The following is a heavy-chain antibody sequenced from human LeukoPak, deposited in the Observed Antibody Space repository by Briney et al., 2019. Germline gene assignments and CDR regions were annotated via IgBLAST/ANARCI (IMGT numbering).Heavy chain of an antibody. Sequence: GGSLRLSCAASEFTFSNYDMHWVRQAPGMGLEGVAFIRYDGNNKYYADSVKGRFTISRDNSKNTLYLQMNSLRAEDTAVYYCAKDQAVAGHPLDYWGQGTLVTVSS. V-gene: IGHV3-30*02. D-gene: IGHD6-19*01. J-gene: IGHJ4*02. CDR1: EFTFSNYD. CDR3: AKDQAVAGHPLDY. CDR2: IRYDGNNK.